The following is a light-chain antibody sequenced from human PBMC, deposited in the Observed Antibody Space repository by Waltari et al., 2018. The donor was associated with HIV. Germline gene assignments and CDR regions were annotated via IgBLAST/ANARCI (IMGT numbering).Light chain of an antibody. CDR1: STDVGPSDY. V-gene: IGLV2-14*01. J-gene: IGLJ2*01. Sequence: QSALTQPASVSGSPGQSITISCTGTSTDVGPSDYVSWYRHHPGKAPKLIIYEVSNRPSGVSNRFSGSKSVNTASLTISGLQAEDEADYYCSSYTTRSTVIFGGGTKLTVL. CDR2: EVS. CDR3: SSYTTRSTVI.